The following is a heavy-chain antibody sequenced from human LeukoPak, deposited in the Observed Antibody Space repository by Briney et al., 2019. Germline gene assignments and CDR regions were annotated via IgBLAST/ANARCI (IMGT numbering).Heavy chain of an antibody. D-gene: IGHD3-22*01. V-gene: IGHV3-23*01. CDR1: GFTFSSYA. CDR3: ASRYYYDSSGRSYYFDY. Sequence: GGSLRLSCAASGFTFSSYAMSWVRQAQGKGLEWVSDISGSGGSTYYADSVKGRFTISRDNSKNTLYLQMNSLRAEDTAVYYCASRYYYDSSGRSYYFDYWGQGTLVTVSS. CDR2: ISGSGGST. J-gene: IGHJ4*02.